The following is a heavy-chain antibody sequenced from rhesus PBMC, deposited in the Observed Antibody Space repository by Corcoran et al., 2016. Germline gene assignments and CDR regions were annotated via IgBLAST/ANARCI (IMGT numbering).Heavy chain of an antibody. J-gene: IGHJ4*01. CDR3: AKGYSGGYTYFDY. CDR1: GYSFTSSW. D-gene: IGHD6-25*01. V-gene: IGHV5-20*02. Sequence: EVQLVQSGAEVKRPGESLKISCKTSGYSFTSSWISWVRPMPGKGLEWMGAIDPSDSDTRYSPSFQGQVTMSADKSISIAYLQWTSLKASDTATYYCAKGYSGGYTYFDYWGQGVLVTVSS. CDR2: IDPSDSDT.